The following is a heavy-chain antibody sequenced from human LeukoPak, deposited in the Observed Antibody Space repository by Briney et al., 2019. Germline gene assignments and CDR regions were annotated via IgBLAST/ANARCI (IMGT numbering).Heavy chain of an antibody. CDR1: GGSISSGDYY. CDR3: AREHYYGSGTDY. J-gene: IGHJ4*02. V-gene: IGHV4-30-4*08. D-gene: IGHD3-10*01. CDR2: IYYSGST. Sequence: SETLSLTCTVSGGSISSGDYYWSWIRQPPGKGLEWIGYIYYSGSTYYNPSLKSRVTISVDTSKIQFSLKLSSVTAADTAVYYCAREHYYGSGTDYWGQGTLVTVSS.